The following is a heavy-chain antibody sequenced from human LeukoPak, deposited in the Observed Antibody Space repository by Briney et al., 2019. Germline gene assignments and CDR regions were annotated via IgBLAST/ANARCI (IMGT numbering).Heavy chain of an antibody. CDR2: INHSGST. CDR1: GGSFSGYN. J-gene: IGHJ5*02. Sequence: SETLSLTCAVYGGSFSGYNWNWIRQPPGKGLEWIGEINHSGSTNYNPSLKSRVTMSVDTSKNQFSLELSSVTAADTAVYYCARGQGWFDPWGQGTLVTVSS. V-gene: IGHV4-34*01. CDR3: ARGQGWFDP.